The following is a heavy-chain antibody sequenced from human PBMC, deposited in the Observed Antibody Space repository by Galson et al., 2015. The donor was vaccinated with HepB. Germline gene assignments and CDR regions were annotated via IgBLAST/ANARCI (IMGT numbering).Heavy chain of an antibody. Sequence: QSGAEVKKPGESLKISCKGSGYSFTTYWTGWVRQMPGKGLEWMGIIYLADSDTRYSPSFQGQVTMSADKSINTAYLQWSSLQASDTAIYYCARRLGGISGRYFDYWGQGTLVTVSS. CDR2: IYLADSDT. J-gene: IGHJ4*02. D-gene: IGHD4-23*01. V-gene: IGHV5-51*01. CDR3: ARRLGGISGRYFDY. CDR1: GYSFTTYW.